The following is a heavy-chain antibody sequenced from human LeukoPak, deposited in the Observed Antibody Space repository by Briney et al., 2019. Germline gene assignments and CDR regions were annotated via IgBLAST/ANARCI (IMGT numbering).Heavy chain of an antibody. CDR2: IYYSGNT. J-gene: IGHJ3*02. Sequence: SETLSLTCTVSGDSISSYYWSWIRQPPGKGLEWIGCIYYSGNTNYNPSLKSRVTISIDTSKNQFSLKLSSVAAADTAVYYCARDYAFDIWGQGTMVTVSS. V-gene: IGHV4-59*01. CDR3: ARDYAFDI. CDR1: GDSISSYY.